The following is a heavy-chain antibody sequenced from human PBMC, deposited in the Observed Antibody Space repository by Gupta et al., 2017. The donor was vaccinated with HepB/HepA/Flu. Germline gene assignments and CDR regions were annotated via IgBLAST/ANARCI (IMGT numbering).Heavy chain of an antibody. CDR1: GFTVSSYG. CDR2: IWYDGSNK. CDR3: ARDRVRLDY. V-gene: IGHV3-33*01. Sequence: QVQLVESGVGVVQPGRSLRLSCEASGFTVSSYGMNWVRQAPGKGLEWVAAIWYDGSNKYYADSVKGRFTISRDNAKNTLFLLMNSLRAEDTALYFCARDRVRLDYWGQGTLVTVSS. J-gene: IGHJ4*02.